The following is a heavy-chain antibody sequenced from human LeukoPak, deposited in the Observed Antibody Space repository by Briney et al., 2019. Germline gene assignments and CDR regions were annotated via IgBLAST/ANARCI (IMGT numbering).Heavy chain of an antibody. V-gene: IGHV4-34*01. J-gene: IGHJ4*02. CDR3: ARAHFRITFGGVINAPFDY. CDR2: INHSGST. D-gene: IGHD3-16*02. Sequence: SETLSLTCAVYGGSFSGYYWSWIRQPPGKGLEWIGEINHSGSTNYNPSLKSRVTISVDTSKNQFSLKLSSVTAADTAVYYCARAHFRITFGGVINAPFDYWGQGTLVTVSS. CDR1: GGSFSGYY.